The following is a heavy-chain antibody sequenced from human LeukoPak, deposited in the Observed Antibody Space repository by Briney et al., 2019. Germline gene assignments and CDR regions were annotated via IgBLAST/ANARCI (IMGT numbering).Heavy chain of an antibody. CDR3: AREGRDILTGFLDFDY. J-gene: IGHJ4*02. Sequence: SETLSLTCTVSGGSISSSSYYWGWIRQPPGKGLEWIGSLYYSGSTYYNPSLKSRVTISVDTSKNQFSLKLSSVTAADTAVYYCAREGRDILTGFLDFDYWGQGTLVTVSS. D-gene: IGHD3-9*01. CDR2: LYYSGST. CDR1: GGSISSSSYY. V-gene: IGHV4-39*07.